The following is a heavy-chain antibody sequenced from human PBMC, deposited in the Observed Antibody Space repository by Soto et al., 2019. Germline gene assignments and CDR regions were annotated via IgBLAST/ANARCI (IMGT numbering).Heavy chain of an antibody. V-gene: IGHV1-69*13. CDR1: GWTFSRYA. Sequence: SVTVSRKASGWTFSRYAISWGRQAPGQGLEWMGGIIPIFGTANYAQKFQGRVTITADESTSTAYMELSSLRSEDTAVYYCARGLSNGWYNYFDYWGQGTLVTVSS. J-gene: IGHJ4*02. CDR2: IIPIFGTA. D-gene: IGHD6-19*01. CDR3: ARGLSNGWYNYFDY.